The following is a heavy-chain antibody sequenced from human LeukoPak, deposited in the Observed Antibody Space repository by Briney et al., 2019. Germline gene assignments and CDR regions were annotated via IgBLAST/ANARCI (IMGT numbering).Heavy chain of an antibody. D-gene: IGHD3-10*01. J-gene: IGHJ6*02. CDR3: ATVGVMVRGVNDYYGMDV. Sequence: GASVNVSCKVSGYTLTELSMHWVRQAPGKALEWMGGFDPEDGETIYAQKFQGRVAMTEDTSTDTAYMELSSLRSEDTAVYYCATVGVMVRGVNDYYGMDVWGQGTTVTVSS. V-gene: IGHV1-24*01. CDR2: FDPEDGET. CDR1: GYTLTELS.